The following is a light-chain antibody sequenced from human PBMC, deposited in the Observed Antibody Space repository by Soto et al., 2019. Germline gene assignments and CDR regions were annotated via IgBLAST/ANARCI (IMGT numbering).Light chain of an antibody. CDR2: ATF. Sequence: EIVLTQSPGTLSLSPGDRAALSCRTSQSISTSYLAWYQQKTGQAPRLLIYATFTRATGIPDRFSGSGSGTDFTLTISRLEPEDFAVYYCQQFGSSPRTFGQGTMVEVK. V-gene: IGKV3-20*01. CDR1: QSISTSY. J-gene: IGKJ1*01. CDR3: QQFGSSPRT.